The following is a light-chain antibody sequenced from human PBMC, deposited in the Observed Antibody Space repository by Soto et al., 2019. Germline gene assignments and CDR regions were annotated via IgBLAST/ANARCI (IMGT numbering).Light chain of an antibody. V-gene: IGLV2-14*01. Sequence: LTQPASVSGSPGQSVTISCTGPRSDIGDSNFISWYQHSPGKAPRLLIYQVNNRPSGVSGRFSGSKAGNTASLTISGLLDDDEADYFCASFRSGTILVFGSGTKVTVL. CDR1: RSDIGDSNF. CDR2: QVN. J-gene: IGLJ1*01. CDR3: ASFRSGTILV.